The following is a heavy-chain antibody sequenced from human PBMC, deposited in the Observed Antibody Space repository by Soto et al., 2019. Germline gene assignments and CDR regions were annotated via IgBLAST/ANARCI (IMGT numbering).Heavy chain of an antibody. Sequence: QVQLQESGPGLVKPSETLSLTCTVSGGSISSYYWSWIRQPPGKGLEWIGYIYYSGSTNYNPSLKSRVTISVDTSKNQCSLKLSSVTAADTAVYYCARDKGYSYGYTLAHWGQGTLVTVSS. J-gene: IGHJ4*02. D-gene: IGHD5-18*01. CDR3: ARDKGYSYGYTLAH. CDR1: GGSISSYY. V-gene: IGHV4-59*12. CDR2: IYYSGST.